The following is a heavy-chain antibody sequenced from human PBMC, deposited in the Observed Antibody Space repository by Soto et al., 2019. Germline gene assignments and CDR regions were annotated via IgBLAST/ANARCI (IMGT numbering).Heavy chain of an antibody. CDR3: ARATAMAGPDY. CDR2: IYDSGT. D-gene: IGHD5-18*01. J-gene: IGHJ4*02. Sequence: QVQLQESGPGLVKPSQTLSLTCTVSGDSVSRGGYYWSWIHQHPGKGLEWIGNIYDSGTYYNPSLKSRLTISVDTSKNQFSLTLTSVTAADTAVYYCARATAMAGPDYWGQGTLVTVSS. CDR1: GDSVSRGGYY. V-gene: IGHV4-31*03.